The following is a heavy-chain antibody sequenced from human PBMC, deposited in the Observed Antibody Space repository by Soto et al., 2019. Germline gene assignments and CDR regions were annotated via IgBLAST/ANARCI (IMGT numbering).Heavy chain of an antibody. V-gene: IGHV1-69*13. D-gene: IGHD3-3*01. CDR2: IIPIFGTA. CDR1: GGTFSSYA. CDR3: ARGRTIFGVVIISYYYYYGMDV. J-gene: IGHJ6*02. Sequence: SVKVSCKASGGTFSSYAISWVRQAPGQGLEWMGGIIPIFGTANYAQKFQGRVTITADESTSTAYMELSSLRSEDTAVYYCARGRTIFGVVIISYYYYYGMDVWGQGTTVTVS.